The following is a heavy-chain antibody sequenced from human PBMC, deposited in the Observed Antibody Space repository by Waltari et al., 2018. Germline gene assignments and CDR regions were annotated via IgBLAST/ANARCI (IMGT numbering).Heavy chain of an antibody. Sequence: QIQLVQSGAEVKKPGASVRVSCKASGYIFTTNTITWVRQAPGQGLEWMGWISAYNDKTNYAKKLQGRVTLTTDTSTSTAYMELRSLKSDDTAGYYCARRTSATGFDPWGQGTLVTVSS. D-gene: IGHD2-15*01. J-gene: IGHJ5*02. CDR2: ISAYNDKT. CDR3: ARRTSATGFDP. CDR1: GYIFTTNT. V-gene: IGHV1-18*04.